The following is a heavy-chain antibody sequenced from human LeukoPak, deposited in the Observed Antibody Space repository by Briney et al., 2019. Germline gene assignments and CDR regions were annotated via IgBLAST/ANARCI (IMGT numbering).Heavy chain of an antibody. D-gene: IGHD6-13*01. CDR3: ARGEGSSWYFYFDY. J-gene: IGHJ4*02. V-gene: IGHV1-18*01. Sequence: RWASVKVSCKASGYTFTSYGISWVRQAPGQGLEWMGWISAYNGNTNYAQKLQGRVTMATDTSTSTAYMELRSLRSDDTAVYYCARGEGSSWYFYFDYWGQGTLVTVSS. CDR2: ISAYNGNT. CDR1: GYTFTSYG.